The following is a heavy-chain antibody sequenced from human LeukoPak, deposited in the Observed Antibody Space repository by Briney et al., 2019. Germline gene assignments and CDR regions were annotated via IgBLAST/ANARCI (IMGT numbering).Heavy chain of an antibody. CDR1: GWSFSGYY. D-gene: IGHD3-10*02. Sequence: SETLSLTCAVYGWSFSGYYWSWIRQPPGKGREWIGEINHSGSTNYNPSLKSRVTISVDTSKNQFSLKLTSVTAADTAVYYCARGVRGVRPVDYWGQGTLVTVSS. CDR3: ARGVRGVRPVDY. CDR2: INHSGST. J-gene: IGHJ4*02. V-gene: IGHV4-34*01.